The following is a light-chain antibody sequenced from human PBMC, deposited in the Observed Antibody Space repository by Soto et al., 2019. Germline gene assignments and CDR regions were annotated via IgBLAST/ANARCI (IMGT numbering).Light chain of an antibody. Sequence: QSVLTQPHSASGTPGQRVSISCSGSSSNIGDRDVDWYQQVPGTAPKLLIYGLNQRPSGVPDRFSASKSGASASLAISGLQFEDEAVYYCSTWDDSLNGWVFGGGTKLTVL. J-gene: IGLJ3*02. CDR2: GLN. CDR3: STWDDSLNGWV. V-gene: IGLV1-44*01. CDR1: SSNIGDRD.